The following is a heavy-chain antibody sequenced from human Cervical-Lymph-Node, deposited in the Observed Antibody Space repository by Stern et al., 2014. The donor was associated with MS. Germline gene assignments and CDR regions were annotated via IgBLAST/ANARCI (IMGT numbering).Heavy chain of an antibody. J-gene: IGHJ1*01. CDR2: STPILVVG. V-gene: IGHV1-69*09. CDR3: ASGLGRGACFD. Sequence: QVQLVESGAEVKRPGSSVRVSCKASGDNFSRYTFAWVRQAPGQGLEWVGRSTPILVVGNYAQTLPGRVTIIASHATNTVHMEMCSLNFEDTAVYFCASGLGRGACFDWGQGTLVTVSS. CDR1: GDNFSRYT. D-gene: IGHD7-27*01.